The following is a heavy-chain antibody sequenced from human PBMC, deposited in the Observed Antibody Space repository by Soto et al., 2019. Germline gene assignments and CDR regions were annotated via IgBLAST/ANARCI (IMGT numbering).Heavy chain of an antibody. D-gene: IGHD5-18*01. CDR3: TRENIENSDGPYDAFDI. CDR1: GYTFTDYY. Sequence: ASVKVSCKTSGYTFTDYYTHWVRQAPGQGLEWMGWMNPKSGGAYFAQKFQGRVTLTRDTSTGTAYIEVNSLTSDDTAVYFCTRENIENSDGPYDAFDIWGQGTTVTVSS. V-gene: IGHV1-2*02. CDR2: MNPKSGGA. J-gene: IGHJ3*02.